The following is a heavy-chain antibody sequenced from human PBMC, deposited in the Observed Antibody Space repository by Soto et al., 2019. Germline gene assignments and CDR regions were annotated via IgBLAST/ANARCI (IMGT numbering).Heavy chain of an antibody. CDR3: ARPQQLVEEVGWFDP. J-gene: IGHJ5*02. Sequence: SETLSLTCTVSGGSISSYYWSWIRQPPGKGLEWIGYIYYSGSTNYNPSLKSRVTISVDTSKNQFSLKLSSVTAADTAVYYCARPQQLVEEVGWFDPWGQGTLVTVSS. CDR2: IYYSGST. CDR1: GGSISSYY. D-gene: IGHD6-13*01. V-gene: IGHV4-59*08.